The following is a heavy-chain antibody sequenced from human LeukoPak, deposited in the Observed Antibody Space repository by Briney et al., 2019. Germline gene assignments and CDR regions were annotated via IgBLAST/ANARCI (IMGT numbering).Heavy chain of an antibody. V-gene: IGHV1-2*02. Sequence: ASVKVSCKASGYTFTSYYMHWVRQAPGQGLEWMGWINPNSGGTNYAQKFQGRVTMTRDTSISTAYMELSRLRSDDTAVYYCARSGYYYGSGSYYNEDYWGQGTLVTVSS. J-gene: IGHJ4*02. D-gene: IGHD3-10*01. CDR3: ARSGYYYGSGSYYNEDY. CDR1: GYTFTSYY. CDR2: INPNSGGT.